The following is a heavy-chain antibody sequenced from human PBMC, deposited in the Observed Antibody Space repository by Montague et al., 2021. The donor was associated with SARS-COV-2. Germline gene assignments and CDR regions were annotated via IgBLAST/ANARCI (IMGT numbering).Heavy chain of an antibody. J-gene: IGHJ4*02. D-gene: IGHD3/OR15-3a*01. Sequence: LRLCCAASGFTSGDYQMTWVRQAPGKGLQWVANINQDETAKTYVXXVKGRFTISRDNAKNSLILQMNSLKDEDTAVYYCARSPRGSGTGWLDYWGQGTLVTVSS. V-gene: IGHV3-7*01. CDR1: GFTSGDYQ. CDR3: ARSPRGSGTGWLDY. CDR2: INQDETAK.